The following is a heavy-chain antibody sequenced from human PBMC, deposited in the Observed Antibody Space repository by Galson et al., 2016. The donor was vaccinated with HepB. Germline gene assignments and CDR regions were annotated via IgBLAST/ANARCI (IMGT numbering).Heavy chain of an antibody. V-gene: IGHV1-69*13. CDR3: ARNGDVLIGYQELWYFDV. J-gene: IGHJ2*01. Sequence: SVKVSCKASGGSFSSYTFSWVRQAPGQGLEWMGGIIPIFETTHYAEKFQGRVTITADESSTTAYMELRSLTSDDTAIYYCARNGDVLIGYQELWYFDVWGRGTLVTFSS. CDR1: GGSFSSYT. CDR2: IIPIFETT. D-gene: IGHD3-9*01.